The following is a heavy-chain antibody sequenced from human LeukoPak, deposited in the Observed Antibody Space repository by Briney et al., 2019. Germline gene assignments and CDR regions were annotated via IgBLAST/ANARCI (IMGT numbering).Heavy chain of an antibody. Sequence: PSETLSLTCTVSGGSISSYYWSWIRQPPGKGLEWIGYIYYSGSTNYNPSLKSRVTISVDTSKNQFSLKLSSVTAADTVVYYCARVTGLLYYFDYWGQGTLVTVSS. CDR3: ARVTGLLYYFDY. D-gene: IGHD4-11*01. V-gene: IGHV4-59*01. J-gene: IGHJ4*02. CDR2: IYYSGST. CDR1: GGSISSYY.